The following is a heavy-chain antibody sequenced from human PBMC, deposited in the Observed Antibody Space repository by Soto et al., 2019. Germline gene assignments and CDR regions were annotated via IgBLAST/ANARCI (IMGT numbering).Heavy chain of an antibody. D-gene: IGHD3-3*01. CDR3: ARGPLSTSPYYVFWSGYYPFDY. Sequence: ASVKVSCKASGYTFTSYDINWVRQATGQGLEWMGWMNPNSGNTGYAQKFQGRVTMTRNTSISTAYMELSSLRSEDTAVYYCARGPLSTSPYYVFWSGYYPFDYGGQGTLVTVSS. CDR1: GYTFTSYD. V-gene: IGHV1-8*01. J-gene: IGHJ4*02. CDR2: MNPNSGNT.